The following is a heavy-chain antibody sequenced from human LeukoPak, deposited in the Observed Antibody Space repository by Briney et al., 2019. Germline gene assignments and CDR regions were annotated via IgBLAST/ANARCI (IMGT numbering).Heavy chain of an antibody. J-gene: IGHJ4*02. D-gene: IGHD3-22*01. Sequence: PSETLSLTCTVSGDSVSGISFYWSWIRQPPGKGLQYIGYIQYSGSTNYNPSLKSRVTISVDTSKNQFSLKLSSVTAADTAVYYCARYDDSSGYWSTPHFDSWGQGTLVTVSS. CDR3: ARYDDSSGYWSTPHFDS. CDR2: IQYSGST. CDR1: GDSVSGISFY. V-gene: IGHV4-61*01.